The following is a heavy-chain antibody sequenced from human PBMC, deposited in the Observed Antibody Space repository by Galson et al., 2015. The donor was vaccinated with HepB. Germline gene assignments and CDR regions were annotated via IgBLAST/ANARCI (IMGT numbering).Heavy chain of an antibody. CDR2: ISYDGSNK. CDR1: GFTFSSYA. Sequence: SLRLSCAASGFTFSSYAMHWVRQAPGKGLEWVAVISYDGSNKYYADSVKGRFTISRDNSKNTLYLQMNSLRAEDTAVYYCASSSSSSAYYYGMDVWGQGTTVTVSS. CDR3: ASSSSSSAYYYGMDV. D-gene: IGHD6-13*01. V-gene: IGHV3-30-3*01. J-gene: IGHJ6*02.